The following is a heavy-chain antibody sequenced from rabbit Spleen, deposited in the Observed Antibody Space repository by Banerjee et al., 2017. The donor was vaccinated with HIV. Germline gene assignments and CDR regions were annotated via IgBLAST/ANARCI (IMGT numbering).Heavy chain of an antibody. CDR3: ARDLGSVVGWNFKL. CDR1: GFSFSAVHW. V-gene: IGHV1S40*01. CDR2: IYAGSTGTI. J-gene: IGHJ4*01. D-gene: IGHD1-1*01. Sequence: QSLEESGGDLVKPGASLTLTCTASGFSFSAVHWIYWVRQAPGKGLEWIGTIYAGSTGTIDFASWAKGRFTISKTSSTTVTLQMTSLTAADTATHFCARDLGSVVGWNFKLWGPGTLVTVS.